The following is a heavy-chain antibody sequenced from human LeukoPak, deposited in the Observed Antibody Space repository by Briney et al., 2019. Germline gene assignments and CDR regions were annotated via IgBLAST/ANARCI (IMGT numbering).Heavy chain of an antibody. CDR3: ARDRVGQWLVKFDAFDI. CDR2: INPNSGGT. D-gene: IGHD6-19*01. V-gene: IGHV1-2*02. Sequence: ASVTVSCKASGYTFTGYYMHWVRQAPGQGLEWMGWINPNSGGTNYAQKFQGRVTMTRDTSISTAYMELSRLRSDDTAVYYCARDRVGQWLVKFDAFDIWGQGTMVTVSS. J-gene: IGHJ3*02. CDR1: GYTFTGYY.